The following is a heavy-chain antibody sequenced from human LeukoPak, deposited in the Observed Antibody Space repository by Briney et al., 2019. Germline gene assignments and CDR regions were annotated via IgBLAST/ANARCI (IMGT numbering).Heavy chain of an antibody. CDR2: VIPIFGTA. D-gene: IGHD4-23*01. V-gene: IGHV1-69*01. CDR1: GGTFSSYA. J-gene: IGHJ3*02. CDR3: ARTTVVTPSSHASDI. Sequence: SVKVSCKASGGTFSSYAISWVRQAPGQGLEWMGGVIPIFGTANYAQKFQGRVTITADESTSTAYMELSSLRSEDTAVYYCARTTVVTPSSHASDIWGQGTMVTVSS.